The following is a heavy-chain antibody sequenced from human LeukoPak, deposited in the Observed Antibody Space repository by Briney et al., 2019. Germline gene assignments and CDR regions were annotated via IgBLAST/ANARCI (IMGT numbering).Heavy chain of an antibody. V-gene: IGHV4-59*08. CDR2: IYYSGST. J-gene: IGHJ4*02. Sequence: SETLSLTCTVSGGSISSYYWSWIRQPPGKGLEWIGYIYYSGSTNYNPSLKSRVTISVDTSKNQFSLKLSSVTAADTAVYYCARHFVVLDSWGQGTLVTVSS. CDR3: ARHFVVLDS. D-gene: IGHD2-21*01. CDR1: GGSISSYY.